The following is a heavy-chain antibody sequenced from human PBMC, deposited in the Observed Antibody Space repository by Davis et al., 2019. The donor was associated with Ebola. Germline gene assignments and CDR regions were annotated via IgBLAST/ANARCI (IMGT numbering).Heavy chain of an antibody. CDR1: GFTFTTYA. V-gene: IGHV3-23*01. D-gene: IGHD3-16*01. J-gene: IGHJ4*02. Sequence: PGGSLRLSCAASGFTFTTYAMNWIRQAPGKGLEWVSSISETVHSTYYADSVKCRFTISRDNAKNTLYLQMNSLRAEDTAVYYCGGYYWGQGTLVTVSA. CDR2: ISETVHST. CDR3: GGYY.